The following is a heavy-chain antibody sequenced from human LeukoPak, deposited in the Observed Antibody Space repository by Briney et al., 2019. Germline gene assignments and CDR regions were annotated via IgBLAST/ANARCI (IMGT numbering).Heavy chain of an antibody. Sequence: PSETLSLTCSVSGGSLSTYYWSWIRQPPGKGLEWIGYIYYSGSTNYNPSLKSRVTISVDTSKNQFSLKLSSVTAADTAVYYCARGFGGFGVVIGWFDPWGQGTLVTVSS. CDR3: ARGFGGFGVVIGWFDP. J-gene: IGHJ5*02. V-gene: IGHV4-59*01. D-gene: IGHD3-3*01. CDR1: GGSLSTYY. CDR2: IYYSGST.